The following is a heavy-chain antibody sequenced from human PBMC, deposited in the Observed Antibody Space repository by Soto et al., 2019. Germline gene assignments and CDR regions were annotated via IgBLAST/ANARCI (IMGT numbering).Heavy chain of an antibody. CDR2: ISYDGSNK. Sequence: TGGSLRLSCAASGFTFSSYAMHWVRQAPGKGLEWVAVISYDGSNKYYADSVKGRFTISRDNSKNTLYLQMNSLRAEDTAVYYCARPRTGYYYDSSGLLTSYYLDYWGQGTLVTVSS. CDR1: GFTFSSYA. CDR3: ARPRTGYYYDSSGLLTSYYLDY. J-gene: IGHJ4*02. D-gene: IGHD3-22*01. V-gene: IGHV3-30-3*01.